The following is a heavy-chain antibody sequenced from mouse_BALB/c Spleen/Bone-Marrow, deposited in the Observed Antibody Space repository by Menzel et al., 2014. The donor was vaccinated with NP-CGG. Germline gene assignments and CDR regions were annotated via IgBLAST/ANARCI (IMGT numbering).Heavy chain of an antibody. D-gene: IGHD1-1*01. J-gene: IGHJ4*01. CDR2: IDPAIINT. CDR1: GFNIKDTY. CDR3: ARYRYYGSSYAMDY. V-gene: IGHV14-3*02. Sequence: EVKLQESGAELVKPGASVKLSCTASGFNIKDTYMFWVKQRPDQGLEWIGRIDPAIINTKYGPKFQGKATIAADTSSNTAYLQLSSLTSEDTAVYYCARYRYYGSSYAMDYWGQGTSVTVSS.